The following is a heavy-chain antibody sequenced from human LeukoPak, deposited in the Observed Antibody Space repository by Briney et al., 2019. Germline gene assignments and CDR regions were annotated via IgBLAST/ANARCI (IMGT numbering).Heavy chain of an antibody. J-gene: IGHJ3*02. V-gene: IGHV4-59*12. CDR1: GGSISSYY. D-gene: IGHD3-22*01. Sequence: SETLSLTCTVSGGSISSYYWSWIRQPPGKGLEWIGYIYHSGSTNHNPSLKSRVTISVDTSKNQFSLKLSSVTAADTAVYYCARGGWYYDSSGENAFDIWGQGTMVTVSS. CDR3: ARGGWYYDSSGENAFDI. CDR2: IYHSGST.